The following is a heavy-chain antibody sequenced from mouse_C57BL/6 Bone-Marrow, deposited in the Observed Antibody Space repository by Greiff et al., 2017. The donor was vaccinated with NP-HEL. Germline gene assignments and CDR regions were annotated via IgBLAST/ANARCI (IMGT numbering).Heavy chain of an antibody. CDR2: IHPNSGST. Sequence: QVQLKQPGAELVKPGASVKLSCKASGYTFTSYWMHWVKQRPGQGLEWIGMIHPNSGSTNYNEKFKSKATLTVDKSSSTAYMQLSSLTSEDSAVYYCAREGDIYYDYEGYYFDYWGQGTTLTVSS. V-gene: IGHV1-64*01. CDR3: AREGDIYYDYEGYYFDY. J-gene: IGHJ2*01. D-gene: IGHD2-4*01. CDR1: GYTFTSYW.